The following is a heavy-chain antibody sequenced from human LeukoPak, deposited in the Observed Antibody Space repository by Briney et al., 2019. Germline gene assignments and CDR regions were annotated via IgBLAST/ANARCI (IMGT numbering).Heavy chain of an antibody. CDR1: GFTFSSYE. CDR2: IRSKAYGGTT. V-gene: IGHV3-49*04. J-gene: IGHJ6*04. CDR3: TRAYYYDSSGPDV. Sequence: SLRLSCAASGFTFSSYEMNWVRQAPGKGLEWVGFIRSKAYGGTTEYAASVKGRFTISRDDSKSIAYLQMNSLKTEDTAVYYCTRAYYYDSSGPDVWGKGTTVTISS. D-gene: IGHD3-22*01.